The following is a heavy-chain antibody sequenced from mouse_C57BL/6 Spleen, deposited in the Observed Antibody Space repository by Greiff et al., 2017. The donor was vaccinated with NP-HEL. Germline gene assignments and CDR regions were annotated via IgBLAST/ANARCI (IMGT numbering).Heavy chain of an antibody. J-gene: IGHJ4*01. V-gene: IGHV10-1*01. CDR2: IRSKSNNYAT. Sequence: EVQRVESGGGLVQPKGSLKLSCAASGFSFNTYAMNWVRQAPGKGLEWVARIRSKSNNYATYYADSVKDRFTISRDDSESMLYLQMNNLKTEDTAMYYCVRQVAKNYAMDYWGQGTSVTVSS. D-gene: IGHD1-1*01. CDR1: GFSFNTYA. CDR3: VRQVAKNYAMDY.